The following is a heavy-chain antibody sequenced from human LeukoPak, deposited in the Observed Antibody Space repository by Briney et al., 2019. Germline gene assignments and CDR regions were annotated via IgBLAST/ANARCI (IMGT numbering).Heavy chain of an antibody. D-gene: IGHD3-9*01. J-gene: IGHJ6*04. CDR2: ISWNSGSI. CDR1: GFTFSSYG. Sequence: GGSLRLSCAASGFTFSSYGMHWVRQAPGKGLEWVSGISWNSGSIGYADSVKGRFTISRDNAKNSLYLQMNSLRAEDTAVYYCARDRPNYDILTGYEMDVWGKGTTVTVSS. V-gene: IGHV3-9*01. CDR3: ARDRPNYDILTGYEMDV.